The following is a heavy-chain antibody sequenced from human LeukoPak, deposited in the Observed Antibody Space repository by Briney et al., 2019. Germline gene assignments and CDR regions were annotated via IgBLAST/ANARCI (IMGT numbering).Heavy chain of an antibody. CDR3: ARDLERLYPGGAFDI. V-gene: IGHV1-46*01. CDR1: GYTFTSNY. D-gene: IGHD3-16*02. Sequence: GASVKVSCKAFGYTFTSNYMHWVRQAPGQGPEWMGVISPSGGSTTYAQKFQGRVTMTRDTSISTAYMELSRLRSDDTAVYYCARDLERLYPGGAFDIWGQGTMVTVSS. CDR2: ISPSGGST. J-gene: IGHJ3*02.